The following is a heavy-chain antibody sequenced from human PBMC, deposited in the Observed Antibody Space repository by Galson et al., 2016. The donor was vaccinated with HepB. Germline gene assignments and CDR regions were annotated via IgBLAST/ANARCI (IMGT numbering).Heavy chain of an antibody. D-gene: IGHD5-24*01. CDR1: GFTFTSYW. Sequence: SLRLSCAASGFTFTSYWMAWIRQAPGRGLEWVANIKEDGTFQCYVDSVKGRFTISRDNTKMSVHLQMNTLRVEDTAIYYSAREGLADGSYFDYWGQGTTVTVSS. CDR2: IKEDGTFQ. J-gene: IGHJ4*03. CDR3: AREGLADGSYFDY. V-gene: IGHV3-7*03.